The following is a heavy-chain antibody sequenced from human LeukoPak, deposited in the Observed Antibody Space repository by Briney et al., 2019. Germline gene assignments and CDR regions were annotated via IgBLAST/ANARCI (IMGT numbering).Heavy chain of an antibody. D-gene: IGHD6-13*01. Sequence: GGSLRLSCAASGFTFSDYYMSWIRQAPGKGLEWVSYISSSGSTIYYADSVKGRFTISRDNAKNSLYLQMNSLRAEDTAVYYCASIPLLIAAADALDIWGQGTMVTVSS. J-gene: IGHJ3*02. V-gene: IGHV3-11*01. CDR1: GFTFSDYY. CDR3: ASIPLLIAAADALDI. CDR2: ISSSGSTI.